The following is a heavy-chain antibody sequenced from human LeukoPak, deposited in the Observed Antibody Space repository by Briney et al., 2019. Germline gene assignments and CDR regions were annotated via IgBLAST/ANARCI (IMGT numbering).Heavy chain of an antibody. J-gene: IGHJ4*02. CDR3: TRGPSGYHTT. CDR1: GFTFSRYA. Sequence: GGSLRLSCAASGFTFSRYARHWVRQAPGKGLEWVAVISYDGSNKYYAASVKGRFTISRDNSKNTLYLQMNSLRAEDTAVYYCTRGPSGYHTTGGQGTLVTVSP. D-gene: IGHD5-12*01. V-gene: IGHV3-30*14. CDR2: ISYDGSNK.